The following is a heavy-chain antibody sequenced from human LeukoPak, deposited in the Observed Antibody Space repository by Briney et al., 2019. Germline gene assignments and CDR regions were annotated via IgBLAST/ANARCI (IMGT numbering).Heavy chain of an antibody. CDR2: IIPIFGTA. V-gene: IGHV1-69*13. CDR3: ARGNTMVRGPDYHYYGMDV. D-gene: IGHD3-10*01. J-gene: IGHJ6*04. CDR1: GGTFSSYA. Sequence: GASVKVSCKASGGTFSSYAISWVRQAPGQGLEWMGGIIPIFGTANYAQKFQGRVTITADESTSTAYMELSSLRSEDTAVYYCARGNTMVRGPDYHYYGMDVWGKGTTVTVSS.